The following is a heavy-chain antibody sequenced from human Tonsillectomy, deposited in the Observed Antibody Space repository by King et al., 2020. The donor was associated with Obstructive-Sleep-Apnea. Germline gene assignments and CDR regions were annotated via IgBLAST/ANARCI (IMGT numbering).Heavy chain of an antibody. V-gene: IGHV3-9*01. Sequence: VQLVESGGGLVQPGRSLRLSCAASGFTFDDYAMHWVRQAPGKGLEWVSGISWNSGSIGYADSVKGRFTISRDNAKNSLYLQMNSLRVEDTALYYCGKGGHWFLRDWGQGTLVTVSS. CDR3: GKGGHWFLRD. CDR1: GFTFDDYA. D-gene: IGHD3-9*01. CDR2: ISWNSGSI. J-gene: IGHJ4*02.